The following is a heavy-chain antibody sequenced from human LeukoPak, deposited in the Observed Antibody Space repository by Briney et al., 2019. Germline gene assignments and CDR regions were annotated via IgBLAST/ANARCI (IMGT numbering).Heavy chain of an antibody. CDR3: ARAPNWRFDH. Sequence: GGSMRLSCAASGFSVSSIYMNWVRQAPGKGLEWVSVIYSDGTTYYADSVKGRFTISRDDSKNTLYLHMNSLRAEDTAVYYCARAPNWRFDHWGQGTLVTVSS. CDR1: GFSVSSIY. V-gene: IGHV3-53*01. J-gene: IGHJ4*02. CDR2: IYSDGTT. D-gene: IGHD1-1*01.